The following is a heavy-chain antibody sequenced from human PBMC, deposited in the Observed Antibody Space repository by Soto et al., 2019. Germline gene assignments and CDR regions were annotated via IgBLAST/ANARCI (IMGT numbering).Heavy chain of an antibody. CDR1: GFTFSGSA. CDR3: TSAIFGVVIIENYYYYGMDV. D-gene: IGHD3-3*01. Sequence: GGSLRLSCAASGFTFSGSAMHWVRQASGKGLEWVGRIRSKANSYATAYAASVKGRFTISRDDSKNTAYLQMNSLKTEDTAVYYCTSAIFGVVIIENYYYYGMDVWGQGTTVTVSS. J-gene: IGHJ6*02. V-gene: IGHV3-73*01. CDR2: IRSKANSYAT.